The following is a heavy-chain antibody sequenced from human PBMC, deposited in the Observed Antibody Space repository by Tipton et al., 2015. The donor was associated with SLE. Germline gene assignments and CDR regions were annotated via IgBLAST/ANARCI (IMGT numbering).Heavy chain of an antibody. CDR1: GGSFSGYY. CDR2: INHSGST. V-gene: IGHV4-34*01. D-gene: IGHD6-19*01. Sequence: GLVKPSETLSLTCAVYGGSFSGYYWSWIRQPPGKGLEWIGEINHSGSTNYNPSLKSRVTISLDTSKNQFSLRLSSVTAADTAVYYCARWYSSGWVYFDLWGRGTLVTVSS. J-gene: IGHJ2*01. CDR3: ARWYSSGWVYFDL.